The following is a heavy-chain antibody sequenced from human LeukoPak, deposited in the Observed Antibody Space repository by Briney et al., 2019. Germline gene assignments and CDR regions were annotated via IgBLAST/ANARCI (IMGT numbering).Heavy chain of an antibody. Sequence: QPGGSLRLSCAASGFTFSSHAMTWARKAPGKGLEWASTISVVGDNTYYADSVKGRFTISRDNSKNTLYLQMNSLRAEDTAVYYCAKGATIIGAVISQSNWFDPWGQGTLVTVSS. J-gene: IGHJ5*02. CDR2: ISVVGDNT. CDR1: GFTFSSHA. V-gene: IGHV3-23*01. D-gene: IGHD3-3*01. CDR3: AKGATIIGAVISQSNWFDP.